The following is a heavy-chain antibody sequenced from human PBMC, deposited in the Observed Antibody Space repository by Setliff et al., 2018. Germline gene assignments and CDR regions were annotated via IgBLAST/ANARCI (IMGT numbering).Heavy chain of an antibody. D-gene: IGHD3-10*01. J-gene: IGHJ4*02. CDR1: AGTFNSYA. CDR3: AYTIPVGDLRTQYFDY. V-gene: IGHV1-69*10. Sequence: GASVKVSCKASAGTFNSYALSWVRQAPGQGLEWMGGIIPILDTANYAHNFQRRVTISFDRSTGTAYMDLSSLRPDDTAVYYCAYTIPVGDLRTQYFDYWGQGTLVTVSS. CDR2: IIPILDTA.